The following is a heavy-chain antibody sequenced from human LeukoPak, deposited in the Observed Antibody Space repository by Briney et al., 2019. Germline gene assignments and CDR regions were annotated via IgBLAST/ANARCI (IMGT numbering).Heavy chain of an antibody. Sequence: PGGSLRLSCAASGFTFSSYGMHWVRQAPGKGLEWVAFIRYDGSNKYYADSVKGRFTISRDNSKNTLYLQMNSLRAEDTAVYYCAKDLYYYDSSGYYNAFDIWGQGTMVTVSS. J-gene: IGHJ3*02. CDR2: IRYDGSNK. D-gene: IGHD3-22*01. CDR1: GFTFSSYG. V-gene: IGHV3-30*02. CDR3: AKDLYYYDSSGYYNAFDI.